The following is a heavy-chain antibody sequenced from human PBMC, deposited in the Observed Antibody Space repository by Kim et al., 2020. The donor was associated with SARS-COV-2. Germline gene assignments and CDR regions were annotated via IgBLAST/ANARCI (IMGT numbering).Heavy chain of an antibody. CDR1: GFTFSSYG. Sequence: GGSLRLSCAASGFTFSSYGMHWVRQAPGKGLEWVAVISYDGSNKYYADSVKGRFTISRDNSKNTLYLQMNSLRAEDTAVYYCAKTYSGSYFSAFDIWGQG. V-gene: IGHV3-30*18. CDR3: AKTYSGSYFSAFDI. CDR2: ISYDGSNK. D-gene: IGHD1-26*01. J-gene: IGHJ3*02.